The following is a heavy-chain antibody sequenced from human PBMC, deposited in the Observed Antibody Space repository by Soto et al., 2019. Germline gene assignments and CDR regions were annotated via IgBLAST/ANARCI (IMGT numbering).Heavy chain of an antibody. V-gene: IGHV3-64*04. CDR3: ASPGIASDNY. Sequence: GSLRLSCSASGFTLSDYGMHWVRQAPGKGLEFVSAIISNGGSTYYADSVKGRFTISRDNSKNTLYLQMNSLRAEDTAVYYCASPGIASDNYWGQGTLVTVSS. CDR2: IISNGGST. CDR1: GFTLSDYG. D-gene: IGHD6-13*01. J-gene: IGHJ4*02.